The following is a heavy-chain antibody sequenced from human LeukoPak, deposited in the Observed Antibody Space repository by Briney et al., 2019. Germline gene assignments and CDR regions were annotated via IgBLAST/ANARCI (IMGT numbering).Heavy chain of an antibody. CDR1: GYTFTRYY. J-gene: IGHJ4*02. CDR3: VNVGLREVTGTAH. Sequence: GASVKVSCKASGYTFTRYYMHWVRHAPGQGLEWMGVINTSGTSTTYAQKFQGRVTMTRDTSTSTVYMELGSLRPEDTAVYYCVNVGLREVTGTAHWGQGTLVTVSS. V-gene: IGHV1-46*01. D-gene: IGHD6-19*01. CDR2: INTSGTST.